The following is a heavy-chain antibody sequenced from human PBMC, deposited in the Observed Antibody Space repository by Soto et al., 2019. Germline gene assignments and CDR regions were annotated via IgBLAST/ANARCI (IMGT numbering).Heavy chain of an antibody. V-gene: IGHV6-1*01. J-gene: IGHJ3*02. CDR3: AKQGPGGLYYYFWRGYYSGAFDI. D-gene: IGHD3-3*01. CDR2: TYYRSKWYN. CDR1: GDSVSSNSAA. Sequence: SQTLSLTCAISGDSVSSNSAAWNWIRQSPSRGLEWLGRTYYRSKWYNDYAVSVKSRITINPDTSKNQFSLQLNSVTPEDTAVYYCAKQGPGGLYYYFWRGYYSGAFDIWGQGTMVP.